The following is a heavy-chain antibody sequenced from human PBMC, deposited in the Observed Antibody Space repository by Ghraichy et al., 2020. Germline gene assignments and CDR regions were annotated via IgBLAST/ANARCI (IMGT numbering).Heavy chain of an antibody. V-gene: IGHV3-53*01. CDR1: GFTVSDNY. CDR3: TREEGATGY. CDR2: IYKDGYT. J-gene: IGHJ4*02. Sequence: GGSLRLSCVASGFTVSDNYMSWVRRAPGKGLEWVSIIYKDGYTYYADSVKGRFTISRDNSKNTLYLQMNSLRAEDTAVYYCTREEGATGYWGQGTLVTVSS. D-gene: IGHD1-26*01.